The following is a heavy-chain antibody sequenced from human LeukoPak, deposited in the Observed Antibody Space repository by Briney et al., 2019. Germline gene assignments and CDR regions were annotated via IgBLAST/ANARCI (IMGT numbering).Heavy chain of an antibody. CDR2: ISWNSGSI. V-gene: IGHV3-9*01. J-gene: IGHJ4*02. Sequence: PGRSLRLSCAASGFTFDDYAMHWVRQAPGKGLEWVSGISWNSGSIGYADSVKGRFTISRDNANNLAYLQMNSLRAEDTAVYYCMPSTGYWGQGILVTVSS. D-gene: IGHD1-14*01. CDR3: MPSTGY. CDR1: GFTFDDYA.